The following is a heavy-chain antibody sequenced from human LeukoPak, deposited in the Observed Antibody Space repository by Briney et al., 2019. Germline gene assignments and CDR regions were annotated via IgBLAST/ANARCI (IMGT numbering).Heavy chain of an antibody. J-gene: IGHJ6*02. CDR3: ARGIAAHLGYYYYGMDV. CDR1: GFTFSSHG. Sequence: GGSLRLSCAASGFTFSSHGMHWVRQAPGKGLEWVAVIWYDGSNKYYADSVKGRFTISRDNSKNTLYLQMNSLRAEDTAVYYCARGIAAHLGYYYYGMDVWGQGTTVTVSS. CDR2: IWYDGSNK. V-gene: IGHV3-33*01. D-gene: IGHD6-6*01.